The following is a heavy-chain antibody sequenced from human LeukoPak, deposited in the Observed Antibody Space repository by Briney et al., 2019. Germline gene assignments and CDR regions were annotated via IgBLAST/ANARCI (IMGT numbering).Heavy chain of an antibody. CDR3: ALYDSSGYYSADDAFDI. CDR2: ISYDGSNK. CDR1: GFTFSSYG. D-gene: IGHD3-22*01. J-gene: IGHJ3*02. V-gene: IGHV3-30*03. Sequence: GGSLRLSCAASGFTFSSYGMHWVRQAPGKGLEWVAVISYDGSNKYYADSVKGRFTISRDNSKNTLYLQMNSLRAEDTAVYYCALYDSSGYYSADDAFDIWGQGTMVTVSS.